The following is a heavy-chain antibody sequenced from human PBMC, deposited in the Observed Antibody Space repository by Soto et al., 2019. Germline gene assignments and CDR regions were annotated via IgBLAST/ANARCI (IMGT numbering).Heavy chain of an antibody. CDR1: GFTFRSYG. Sequence: QVQLVESGGGVVQPGRSLRLSCAASGFTFRSYGMHWVRQAPGKGLGWVAVIWNDGSERYYADSVKGRFTISRDNSKNTLDLKMNSLRAEDTAVYYCARDRAGVGYNIDVWGQGTTVTVSS. J-gene: IGHJ6*02. CDR3: ARDRAGVGYNIDV. V-gene: IGHV3-33*01. D-gene: IGHD5-12*01. CDR2: IWNDGSER.